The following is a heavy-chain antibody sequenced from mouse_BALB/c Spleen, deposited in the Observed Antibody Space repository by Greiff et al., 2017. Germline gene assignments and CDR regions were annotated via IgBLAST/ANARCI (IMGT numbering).Heavy chain of an antibody. V-gene: IGHV14-1*02. CDR1: GFNIKDYY. J-gene: IGHJ4*01. CDR3: ARGITTRAMDY. CDR2: IDPENGNT. Sequence: EVQLQESGAELVRPGALVKLSCKASGFNIKDYYMHWVKQRPEQGLEWIGWIDPENGNTIYDPKFQGKASITADTSSNTAYLQLSSLTSEDTAVYYCARGITTRAMDYWGQGTSVTVSS. D-gene: IGHD2-4*01.